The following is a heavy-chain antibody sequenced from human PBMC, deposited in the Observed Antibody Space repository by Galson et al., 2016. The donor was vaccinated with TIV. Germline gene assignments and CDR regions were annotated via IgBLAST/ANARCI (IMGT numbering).Heavy chain of an antibody. CDR2: FIPLFGTA. D-gene: IGHD5-18*01. Sequence: SVKVSCKASGDTFSSYPFNWVRQAPGQGLEWVGGFIPLFGTANYAQKFQGRVPISADESTSTLYMEVRSLRSEDTAVYYCAKDRNTAMDTYHYYYGIDVWGQGTTVIVSS. J-gene: IGHJ6*02. CDR1: GDTFSSYP. CDR3: AKDRNTAMDTYHYYYGIDV. V-gene: IGHV1-69*13.